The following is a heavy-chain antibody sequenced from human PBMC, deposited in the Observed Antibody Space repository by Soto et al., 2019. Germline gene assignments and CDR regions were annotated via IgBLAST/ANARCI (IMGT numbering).Heavy chain of an antibody. V-gene: IGHV3-15*01. D-gene: IGHD2-2*01. J-gene: IGHJ6*01. Sequence: EVQLVESGGGLVKPGWSLRLSCTGAGFTFSNSWMSWVRQAPGMGLEWVGRIKSKADGGTADYVAPVKGRFTTSRDDSKDSLFLQMNSLKTEDTAVYYCTTGEGPCSTTSCYFSSYYSGMDVWGQGTTVTVSS. CDR3: TTGEGPCSTTSCYFSSYYSGMDV. CDR2: IKSKADGGTA. CDR1: GFTFSNSW.